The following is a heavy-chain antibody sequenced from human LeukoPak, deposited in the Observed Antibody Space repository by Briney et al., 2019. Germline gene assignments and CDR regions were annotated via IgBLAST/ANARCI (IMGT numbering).Heavy chain of an antibody. CDR3: ARKSNYCGGDCLDY. V-gene: IGHV4-59*08. J-gene: IGHJ4*02. CDR2: IYYSGST. Sequence: SETLSLTCTVSGGSISSYYWSWIRQPPGKGLEWIGYIYYSGSTNYKPSLKSRVTISVDTSKNQFSLRLSSVTAADTAVYYCARKSNYCGGDCLDYWGQGTLVTVSS. D-gene: IGHD2-21*02. CDR1: GGSISSYY.